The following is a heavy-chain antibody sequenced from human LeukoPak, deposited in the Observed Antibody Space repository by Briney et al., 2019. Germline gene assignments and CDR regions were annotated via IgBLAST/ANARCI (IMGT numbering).Heavy chain of an antibody. J-gene: IGHJ5*02. V-gene: IGHV1-8*02. D-gene: IGHD1-1*01. CDR1: GYTFTGYY. Sequence: GASVKVSCKASGYTFTGYYMHWVRQAAGQGLEFMGWMNPNSGNTAYAQKFQGRVTMTRNISVKIAYMELRSLSYEDTAVYYCARTGTTVGDWIDPWGQGTLVTVSS. CDR2: MNPNSGNT. CDR3: ARTGTTVGDWIDP.